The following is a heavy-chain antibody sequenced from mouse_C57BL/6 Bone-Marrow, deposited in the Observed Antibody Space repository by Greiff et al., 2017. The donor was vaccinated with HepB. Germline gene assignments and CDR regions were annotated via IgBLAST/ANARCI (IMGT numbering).Heavy chain of an antibody. Sequence: EVQRVESGGGLVQPGGSLKLSCAASGFTFSDYGMAWVRQAPRKGPEWVAFISNLAYSIYYADTVTGRFTISRENAKNPLYLEMSSLRSEDTAMYYCARKGEYYGSSYWYFDVWGTGTTVTVSS. CDR2: ISNLAYSI. D-gene: IGHD1-1*01. CDR1: GFTFSDYG. CDR3: ARKGEYYGSSYWYFDV. V-gene: IGHV5-15*01. J-gene: IGHJ1*03.